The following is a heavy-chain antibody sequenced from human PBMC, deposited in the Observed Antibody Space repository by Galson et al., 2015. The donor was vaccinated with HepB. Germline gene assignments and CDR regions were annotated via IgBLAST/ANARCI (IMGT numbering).Heavy chain of an antibody. J-gene: IGHJ5*02. Sequence: QSGAEVKKPGASVKVSCKASGGTFSNYGVNWVRQAPGQGLEWMGRILPMLGITNYAQKFQGRVTITADRSTGTASMDLSSLRFEDTAVYYCARDSTVCLSAGCYSSLASWGQGVLVTVSS. CDR1: GGTFSNYG. D-gene: IGHD2-21*02. V-gene: IGHV1-69*04. CDR3: ARDSTVCLSAGCYSSLAS. CDR2: ILPMLGIT.